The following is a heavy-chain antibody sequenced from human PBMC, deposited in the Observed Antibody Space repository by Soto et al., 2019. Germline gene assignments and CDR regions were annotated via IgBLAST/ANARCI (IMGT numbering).Heavy chain of an antibody. CDR1: GGSVSSGSYY. V-gene: IGHV4-61*01. CDR2: IYYSGST. D-gene: IGHD3-22*01. J-gene: IGHJ4*02. Sequence: LSLTCTVSGGSVSSGSYYWSWIRQPPGKGLEWIGYIYYSGSTNYNPSLKSRVTISVDTSKNQFSLKLSSVTAADTAVYYCASLYYDSSGYYPLFDYWGQGTPVTVSS. CDR3: ASLYYDSSGYYPLFDY.